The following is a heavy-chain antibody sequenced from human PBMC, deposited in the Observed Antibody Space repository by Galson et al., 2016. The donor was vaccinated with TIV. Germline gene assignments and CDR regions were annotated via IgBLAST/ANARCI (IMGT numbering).Heavy chain of an antibody. CDR2: INVYNGNT. CDR3: VRARVKHFDF. V-gene: IGHV1-3*01. Sequence: SVKVSCKASGYTFTSYTMHWVRQAPGQRLEWMGWINVYNGNTRYSQKFRDRVTITRDTSATTAYMETYMELSSLKSEDTAVCYCVRARVKHFDFWGQGTLVTVSS. J-gene: IGHJ4*02. CDR1: GYTFTSYT.